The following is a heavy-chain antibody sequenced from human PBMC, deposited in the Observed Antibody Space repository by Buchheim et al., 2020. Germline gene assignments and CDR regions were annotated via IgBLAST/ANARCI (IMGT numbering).Heavy chain of an antibody. Sequence: QVQLVQSGAEVKKPGASVKVSCKASGYTFTGYYMHWVRQAPGQGLEWMGRINPNSGGTNYAQKFQGRVTMTRDTSISTAYMELSSLRSEDTAVYYCARGGSIAARLTYYYYYGMDVWGQGTT. CDR2: INPNSGGT. CDR1: GYTFTGYY. CDR3: ARGGSIAARLTYYYYYGMDV. D-gene: IGHD6-6*01. V-gene: IGHV1-2*06. J-gene: IGHJ6*02.